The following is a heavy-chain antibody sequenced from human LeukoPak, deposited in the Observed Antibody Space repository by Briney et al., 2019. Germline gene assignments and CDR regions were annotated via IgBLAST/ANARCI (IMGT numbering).Heavy chain of an antibody. CDR2: ISSSGSTI. D-gene: IGHD1-26*01. J-gene: IGHJ6*03. CDR1: GFTFSNYY. V-gene: IGHV3-11*04. Sequence: PGGSLRLSCAASGFTFSNYYMSWIRQAPGKGLEWLSYISSSGSTIYYADSVKGRFTISRDNAKNSLYLHMNSLRAEDTAVYYCERDFSDPNYYFYYMDVWGKGTTVTVSS. CDR3: ERDFSDPNYYFYYMDV.